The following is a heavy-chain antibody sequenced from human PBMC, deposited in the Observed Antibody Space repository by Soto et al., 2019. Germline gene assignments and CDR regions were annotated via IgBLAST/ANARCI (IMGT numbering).Heavy chain of an antibody. D-gene: IGHD5-18*01. J-gene: IGHJ4*02. V-gene: IGHV4-31*03. Sequence: QVQLQESGPGLVKPSQTLSLTCPVSGGSISSGGYYWSWIRQHPGKGLEWIGYIYYSGSTYYNPSVKSRVSISVDTCKNQFSLKRSSVTAADTAVYYCARSPVRGYSYGYFDYWGQGTLVAVSS. CDR2: IYYSGST. CDR1: GGSISSGGYY. CDR3: ARSPVRGYSYGYFDY.